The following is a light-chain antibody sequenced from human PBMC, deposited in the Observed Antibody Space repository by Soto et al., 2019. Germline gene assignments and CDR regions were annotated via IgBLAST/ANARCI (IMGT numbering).Light chain of an antibody. CDR2: EAT. J-gene: IGLJ7*01. Sequence: QSALTQPASVSGSPGKSITISCAGTRSDIGASNSVSWYQHLPGRSPTLIIYEATNRPSGVSERFSGSKAGDTASLTISGLQADDESEYFCISYKTDDTFVFGGGTQLTVL. CDR3: ISYKTDDTFV. CDR1: RSDIGASNS. V-gene: IGLV2-14*01.